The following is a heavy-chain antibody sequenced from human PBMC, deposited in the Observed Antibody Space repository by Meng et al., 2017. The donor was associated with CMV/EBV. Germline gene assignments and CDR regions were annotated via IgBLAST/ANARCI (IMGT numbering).Heavy chain of an antibody. Sequence: GSLRLSCTVSGSSNSSGYYWGWIRQPPGKGLEWIGSIYHSGSTYYNPSLKSRVTISVDTSKNQFSLKLSSVTAADTAVYYCASYRGDSYGIHDAFDIWGQGTMVTVSS. CDR2: IYHSGST. CDR3: ASYRGDSYGIHDAFDI. D-gene: IGHD5-18*01. CDR1: GSSNSSGYY. J-gene: IGHJ3*02. V-gene: IGHV4-38-2*02.